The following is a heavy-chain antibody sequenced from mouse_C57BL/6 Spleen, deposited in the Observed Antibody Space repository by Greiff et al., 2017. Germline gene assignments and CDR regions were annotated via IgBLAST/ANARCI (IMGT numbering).Heavy chain of an antibody. Sequence: QVQLQQSGAELARPGASVKMSCKASGYTFTSYTMHWVKQRPGQGLEWIGYINPSSGYTKYNQKFKDKATLTADKSSSTAYMQLSSLTSEDYAVXYCAREGTGSSSNFDYWGQGTTLTVSS. J-gene: IGHJ2*01. V-gene: IGHV1-4*01. CDR3: AREGTGSSSNFDY. CDR1: GYTFTSYT. CDR2: INPSSGYT. D-gene: IGHD4-1*01.